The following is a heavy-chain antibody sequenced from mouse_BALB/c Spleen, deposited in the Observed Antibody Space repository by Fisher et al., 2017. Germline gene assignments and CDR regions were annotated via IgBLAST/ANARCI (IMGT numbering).Heavy chain of an antibody. Sequence: FKGKATFTADTSSNTAYMQLSSLTSEDSAVYYCARSRYYYAMDYWGQGTSVTVSS. J-gene: IGHJ4*01. V-gene: IGHV1-9*01. CDR3: ARSRYYYAMDY.